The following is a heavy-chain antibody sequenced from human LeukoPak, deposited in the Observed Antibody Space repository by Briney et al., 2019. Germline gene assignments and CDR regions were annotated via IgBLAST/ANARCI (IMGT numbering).Heavy chain of an antibody. CDR2: ISSSSSTI. J-gene: IGHJ4*02. CDR3: ASWAGTATGFSGPFDY. Sequence: GGSLRLSCAVSGLTFSSHSMNWVRQAPGKGLEWLSHISSSSSTIYYADSVKGRFTISRDNAKNSLYLQMNSLRAEDTAVYYCASWAGTATGFSGPFDYWGQGTLATVSS. CDR1: GLTFSSHS. D-gene: IGHD6-13*01. V-gene: IGHV3-48*01.